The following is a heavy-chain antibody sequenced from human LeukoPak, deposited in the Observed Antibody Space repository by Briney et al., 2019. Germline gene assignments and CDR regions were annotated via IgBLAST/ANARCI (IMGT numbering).Heavy chain of an antibody. Sequence: PSETLSLTCAVYGGSFSGYYWTWIRQPPGKGLEWIGEINHSGSTNYNPSLKSRVTISVDTSKNQFSLKLSSVTAADTAVYYCARLSIAVAGRDAFDIWGQGTMVTVSS. V-gene: IGHV4-34*01. D-gene: IGHD6-19*01. J-gene: IGHJ3*02. CDR1: GGSFSGYY. CDR3: ARLSIAVAGRDAFDI. CDR2: INHSGST.